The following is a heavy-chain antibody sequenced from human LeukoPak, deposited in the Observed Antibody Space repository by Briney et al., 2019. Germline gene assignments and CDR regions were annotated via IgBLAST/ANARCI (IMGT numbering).Heavy chain of an antibody. CDR3: ASGSGSLPN. V-gene: IGHV3-33*08. Sequence: GSLRLSCAASGFTFSSYWMNWARQAPGKGLEWVAVIWYDGSNKYYADSVKGRFTISRDNPKNTLYLQMNSLRAEDTAVYYCASGSGSLPNWGQGTLVTVSS. CDR2: IWYDGSNK. D-gene: IGHD1-26*01. J-gene: IGHJ4*02. CDR1: GFTFSSYW.